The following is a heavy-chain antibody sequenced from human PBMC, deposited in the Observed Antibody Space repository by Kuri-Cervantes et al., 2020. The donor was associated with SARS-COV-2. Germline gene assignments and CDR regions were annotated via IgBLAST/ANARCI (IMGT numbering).Heavy chain of an antibody. D-gene: IGHD3-16*01. J-gene: IGHJ6*03. CDR2: IWYDGENE. CDR1: GFTFSNYV. CDR3: ARGAANYHYMDV. Sequence: LSLTCVASGFTFSNYVIHWVRQAPGKGLEWVAVIWYDGENEYYAGSVKGRFTISRDNSKNTVSLHMNSLRAEDTAMYYCARGAANYHYMDVWGKGTTVTVSS. V-gene: IGHV3-33*08.